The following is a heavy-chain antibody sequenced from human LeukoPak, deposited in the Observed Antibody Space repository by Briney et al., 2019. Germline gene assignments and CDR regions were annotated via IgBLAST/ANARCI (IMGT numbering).Heavy chain of an antibody. Sequence: ASVKVSCKASGYTFTDYYIHWVRQAPGQGLEWMGRIDPDTGGTYYAQKFQGRVTLTRDTSINTAYMDLSRLRSDDTAVFYCSRSLSGNFYNFDYLRQGTLVTVSS. CDR3: SRSLSGNFYNFDY. D-gene: IGHD1-26*01. V-gene: IGHV1-2*06. J-gene: IGHJ4*02. CDR2: IDPDTGGT. CDR1: GYTFTDYY.